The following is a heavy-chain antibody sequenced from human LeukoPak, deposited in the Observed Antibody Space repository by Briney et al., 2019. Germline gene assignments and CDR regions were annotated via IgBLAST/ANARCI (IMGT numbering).Heavy chain of an antibody. CDR3: ARDPYSSTWSYGMDV. J-gene: IGHJ6*02. V-gene: IGHV3-7*05. CDR2: IKQDGSEE. D-gene: IGHD6-6*01. Sequence: GGSVRLSCAASGFTFSSYWMSWVRQAPGKGLEWVANIKQDGSEEVYVDSVRGRFTISRDNAKNSLFLRMNTLRPEDTAVYYCARDPYSSTWSYGMDVWGQGTTVTVSS. CDR1: GFTFSSYW.